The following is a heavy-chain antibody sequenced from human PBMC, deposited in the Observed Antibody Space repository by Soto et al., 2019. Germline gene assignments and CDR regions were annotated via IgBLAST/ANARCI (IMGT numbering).Heavy chain of an antibody. J-gene: IGHJ4*02. CDR2: IYYSGST. CDR1: GASISSGDYY. Sequence: QVQLQESGPGLVKPSQTLSLTCTVSGASISSGDYYWRWIRQPPGKGLEWIGHIYYSGSTYYNPYLKCRLTISVDTSNNQFSLKLSSVIAADTAVYYCARVKSTISRGYYFDYWCQGTPVTVSS. V-gene: IGHV4-30-4*01. CDR3: ARVKSTISRGYYFDY. D-gene: IGHD3-3*01.